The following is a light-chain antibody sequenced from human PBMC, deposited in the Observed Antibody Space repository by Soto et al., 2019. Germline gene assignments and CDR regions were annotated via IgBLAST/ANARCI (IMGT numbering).Light chain of an antibody. CDR2: GAS. CDR1: QSVSSNY. J-gene: IGKJ1*01. Sequence: EIVLTQSPGTLSLSPGERATLSCRASQSVSSNYLAWYQQKPGQAPRPLIYGASGRATGIPDRFSGSWAGTDFTLTISRLESEDVAVYYYQQYGSSPWTFGQGTKVEIK. V-gene: IGKV3-20*01. CDR3: QQYGSSPWT.